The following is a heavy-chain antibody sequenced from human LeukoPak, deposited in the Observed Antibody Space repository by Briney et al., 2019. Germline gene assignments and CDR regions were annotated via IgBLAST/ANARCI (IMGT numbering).Heavy chain of an antibody. Sequence: SETLALICTVSGRPISSYYWSWIRQPPGKGLEGIGYIYYSGSTNYNPSLKSRVTISVDASKNQFSLKLSSVTAADTAVYYCAREVNYYGSGYFDYWGQGTLVTVSS. D-gene: IGHD3-10*01. V-gene: IGHV4-59*01. CDR3: AREVNYYGSGYFDY. CDR1: GRPISSYY. J-gene: IGHJ4*02. CDR2: IYYSGST.